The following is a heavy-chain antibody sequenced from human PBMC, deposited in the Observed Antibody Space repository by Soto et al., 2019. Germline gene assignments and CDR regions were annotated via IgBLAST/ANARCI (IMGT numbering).Heavy chain of an antibody. CDR1: AYSFTSYW. J-gene: IGHJ4*02. Sequence: GESLKISCKGSAYSFTSYWLGWVRQMPGKGLEWMGIIYVGDSDTRYSPSFQGQVTISADKSISTAYLQWSSLKASDTAMYYCARGEYYYDSGGYYFNYWGQGTLVTSPQ. CDR2: IYVGDSDT. D-gene: IGHD3-22*01. V-gene: IGHV5-51*01. CDR3: ARGEYYYDSGGYYFNY.